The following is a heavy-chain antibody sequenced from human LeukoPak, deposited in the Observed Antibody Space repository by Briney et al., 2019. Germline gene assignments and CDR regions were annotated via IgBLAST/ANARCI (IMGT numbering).Heavy chain of an antibody. CDR1: GGSISSSYYY. D-gene: IGHD2-15*01. CDR2: IYYSGST. CDR3: ARSRDVAARIDP. V-gene: IGHV4-39*01. J-gene: IGHJ5*02. Sequence: PSETLSLTCTVSGGSISSSYYYWGWIRQPPGKGLEWIGSIYYSGSTYYNPSLKSRVTISVDTSKNQFSLKLRSVTAADTAVYYCARSRDVAARIDPWGQGTLVTVSS.